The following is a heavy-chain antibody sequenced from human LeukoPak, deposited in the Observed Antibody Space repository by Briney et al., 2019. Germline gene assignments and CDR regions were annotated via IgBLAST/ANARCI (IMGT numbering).Heavy chain of an antibody. Sequence: SETLSLTCTVSGGSISSSSYYWGWIRQPPGKGLEWIGSIYYSGSTYYNPSLKSRVTISVDTSKNQFSLKLSSVTAADTAVYYCARGPGYCSSTSCYGWFDPWGQGTLVTVSS. CDR1: GGSISSSSYY. J-gene: IGHJ5*02. D-gene: IGHD2-2*01. V-gene: IGHV4-39*07. CDR3: ARGPGYCSSTSCYGWFDP. CDR2: IYYSGST.